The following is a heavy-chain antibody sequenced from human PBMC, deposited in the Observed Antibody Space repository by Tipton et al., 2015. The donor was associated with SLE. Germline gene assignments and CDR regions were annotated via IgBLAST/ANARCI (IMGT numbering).Heavy chain of an antibody. V-gene: IGHV4-61*02. Sequence: TLSLTCTVSGGSISSSSYYWSWIRQPAGKGLEWIGRIYTSGSTNYNPSLRSRVTMSVDTSKNQFSLKLSSVTAADTAVYYCARDAGMDVWGQGITVTVSS. CDR2: IYTSGST. CDR3: ARDAGMDV. J-gene: IGHJ6*02. CDR1: GGSISSSSYY.